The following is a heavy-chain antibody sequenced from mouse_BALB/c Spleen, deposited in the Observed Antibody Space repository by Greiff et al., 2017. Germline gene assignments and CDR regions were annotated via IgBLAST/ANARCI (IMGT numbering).Heavy chain of an antibody. J-gene: IGHJ3*01. D-gene: IGHD1-1*01. CDR1: GYSITSGYY. Sequence: DVKLQESGPGLVKPSQSLSLTCSVTGYSITSGYYWNWIRQFPGNKLEWMGYISYNGSNNYNPSLKNRISITRDTSKNQFFLKLNSVTTEDTATYYCARPYGSSYAWFADWGQGTLVTVSA. CDR2: ISYNGSN. V-gene: IGHV3-6*02. CDR3: ARPYGSSYAWFAD.